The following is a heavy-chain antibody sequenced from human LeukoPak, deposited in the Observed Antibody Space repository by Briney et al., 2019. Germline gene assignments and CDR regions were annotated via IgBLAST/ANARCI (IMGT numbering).Heavy chain of an antibody. D-gene: IGHD1-1*01. Sequence: SETLSLTCAVYGGSFSGYYWSWIRQPPGKGLEWIGEINHSGSTNYNPSLKSRVTISVDTSKNQLSLKLSSVTAADTAVYYCARGVGLTQGGTFDYWGQGTLVSVSS. CDR3: ARGVGLTQGGTFDY. V-gene: IGHV4-34*01. CDR1: GGSFSGYY. CDR2: INHSGST. J-gene: IGHJ4*02.